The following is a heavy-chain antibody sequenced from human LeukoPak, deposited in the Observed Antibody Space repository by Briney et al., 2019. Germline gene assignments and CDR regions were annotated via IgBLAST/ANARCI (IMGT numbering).Heavy chain of an antibody. CDR1: GFTFSSYG. J-gene: IGHJ6*04. D-gene: IGHD3-16*02. V-gene: IGHV3-33*01. CDR2: IWYDGSNK. CDR3: EREDYDYVWGSYRFYGMDV. Sequence: GRSLRPSCAASGFTFSSYGMHWVRQAPGKGLEWVAVIWYDGSNKYYADSVKGRFTISRDNSKNTLYLQMNSLRAEDTAVYYCEREDYDYVWGSYRFYGMDVWGKGTTVTVSS.